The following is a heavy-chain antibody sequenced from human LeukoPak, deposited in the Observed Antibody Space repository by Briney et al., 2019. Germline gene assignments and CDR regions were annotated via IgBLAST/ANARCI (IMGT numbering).Heavy chain of an antibody. Sequence: PGGSLRLSCAASGFTFSSYGMHWVRQAPGKGLEWVAVISYDGSNKYYADSVKGRFTISSDNSKNTLYLQMNSLRAEDTAVYYCAKDGGCSSTSCSGNFDYWGQGTLVTVSS. CDR3: AKDGGCSSTSCSGNFDY. CDR2: ISYDGSNK. J-gene: IGHJ4*02. V-gene: IGHV3-30*18. CDR1: GFTFSSYG. D-gene: IGHD2-2*01.